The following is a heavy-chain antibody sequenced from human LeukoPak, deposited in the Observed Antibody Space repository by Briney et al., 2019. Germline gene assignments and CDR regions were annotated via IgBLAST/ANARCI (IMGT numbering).Heavy chain of an antibody. CDR1: GFSFSTYA. D-gene: IGHD5-18*01. CDR3: ARAIMGTENLDY. V-gene: IGHV3-30*10. Sequence: GGSLRLSCAASGFSFSTYAMHWVRQAPGMGPEWVAVVSHDGSTKYYTDSVRGRFTISRDNSKNTFFLQLNGLRTGDTAVYYCARAIMGTENLDYWGQGTLVTISS. CDR2: VSHDGSTK. J-gene: IGHJ4*02.